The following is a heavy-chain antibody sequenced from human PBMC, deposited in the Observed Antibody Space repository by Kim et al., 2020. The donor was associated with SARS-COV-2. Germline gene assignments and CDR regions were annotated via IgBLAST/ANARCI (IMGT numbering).Heavy chain of an antibody. CDR1: GIIFSSYA. V-gene: IGHV3-30-3*01. J-gene: IGHJ6*02. Sequence: GGSLRLSCAASGIIFSSYAMHWVRQAPGKGLEWVAVISYDGSNKYYADSVKGRFTISRDNSKNTLSLQMDSLRPEDTAVYYCARGYCSGGNCYSPVDVWGQGTTVTVSS. D-gene: IGHD2-15*01. CDR2: ISYDGSNK. CDR3: ARGYCSGGNCYSPVDV.